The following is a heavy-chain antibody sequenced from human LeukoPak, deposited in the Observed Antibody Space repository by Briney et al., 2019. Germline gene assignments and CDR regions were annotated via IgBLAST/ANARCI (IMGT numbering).Heavy chain of an antibody. CDR1: GGSISSSSYY. CDR3: ASGTEPPIGYSSGWYGI. D-gene: IGHD6-19*01. J-gene: IGHJ4*02. V-gene: IGHV4-39*01. Sequence: SETLSLTCTVPGGSISSSSYYWGWIRQPPGKGLEWIGSIYYSGSTYYNPSLKSRVTISVDTSKNQFSLKLSSVTAADTAVYYCASGTEPPIGYSSGWYGIWGQGTLVTVSS. CDR2: IYYSGST.